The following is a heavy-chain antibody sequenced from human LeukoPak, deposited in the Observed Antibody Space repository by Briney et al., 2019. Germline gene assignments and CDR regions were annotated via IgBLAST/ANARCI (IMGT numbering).Heavy chain of an antibody. CDR2: ISSNGGST. Sequence: PGGSLRLSCAASGFTFSSYAMHWVRQAPGKGLEYVSAISSNGGSTYYANSVKGRFTISRDNSKNTLYLQMNSLRAEDTAVYYCAKDQFTMIVVVPSYYFDYWGQGTLVTVSS. CDR1: GFTFSSYA. D-gene: IGHD3-22*01. J-gene: IGHJ4*02. V-gene: IGHV3-64*01. CDR3: AKDQFTMIVVVPSYYFDY.